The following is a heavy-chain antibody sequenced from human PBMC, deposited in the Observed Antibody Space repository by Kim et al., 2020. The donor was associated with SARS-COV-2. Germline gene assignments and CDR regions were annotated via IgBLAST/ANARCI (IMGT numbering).Heavy chain of an antibody. CDR3: ARGVYYYDSSGYYPRLDY. Sequence: SETLSLTCTVSGGSISSGGYYWSWIRQHPGKGLEWIGYIYYSGSTYYNPSLKSRVTISVDTSKNQFSLKLSSVTAADTAVYYCARGVYYYDSSGYYPRLDYWGQGTLVTVSS. J-gene: IGHJ4*02. D-gene: IGHD3-22*01. V-gene: IGHV4-31*03. CDR1: GGSISSGGYY. CDR2: IYYSGST.